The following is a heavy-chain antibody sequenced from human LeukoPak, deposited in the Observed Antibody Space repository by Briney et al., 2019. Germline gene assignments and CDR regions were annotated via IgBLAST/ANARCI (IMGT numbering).Heavy chain of an antibody. CDR3: ARDRVLLWFGSPMGY. J-gene: IGHJ4*02. CDR1: GYTFTSYA. D-gene: IGHD3-10*01. V-gene: IGHV1-3*01. CDR2: INAGNGNT. Sequence: GASVKVSCKASGYTFTSYAMHWVRQAPGQRLEWMGWINAGNGNTKYSQKFQGRVTITRDTSASTAYMELSSLRSEDTAVYYCARDRVLLWFGSPMGYWGQGTLVTVSS.